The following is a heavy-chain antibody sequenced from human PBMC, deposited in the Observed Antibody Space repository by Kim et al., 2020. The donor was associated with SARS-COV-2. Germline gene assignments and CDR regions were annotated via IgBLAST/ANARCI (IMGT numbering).Heavy chain of an antibody. CDR3: ARHRYSYGLLDYFDY. Sequence: GGSLRLSCAASGFTVSSNYMSWVRQAPGKGLEWVSVIYSGGSTYYADSVKGRFTISRDNSKNTLYLQMNSLRAEDTAVYYCARHRYSYGLLDYFDYWGRNPGHRLL. CDR1: GFTVSSNY. CDR2: IYSGGST. V-gene: IGHV3-53*01. D-gene: IGHD5-18*01. J-gene: IGHJ4*01.